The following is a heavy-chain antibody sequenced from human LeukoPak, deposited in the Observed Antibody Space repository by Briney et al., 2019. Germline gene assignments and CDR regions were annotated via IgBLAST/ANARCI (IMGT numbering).Heavy chain of an antibody. CDR2: IYYSGST. J-gene: IGHJ4*02. D-gene: IGHD6-13*01. CDR3: ASGPYPAAGTDHQFDY. CDR1: GASISSYY. Sequence: SETLSLTCTVSGASISSYYRSWLRQPPGKGLEGIGYIYYSGSTHYNPSLKSRVTISVDTSKNQFSLKVTSVTAADAAVYYCASGPYPAAGTDHQFDYWGQGTLVTVSS. V-gene: IGHV4-59*01.